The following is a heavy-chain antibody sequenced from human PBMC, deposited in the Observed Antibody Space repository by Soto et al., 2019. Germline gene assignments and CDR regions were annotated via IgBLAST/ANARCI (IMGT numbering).Heavy chain of an antibody. J-gene: IGHJ5*02. CDR1: GGAFSGYY. CDR3: ARGLIVVVTAMGSCFDP. D-gene: IGHD2-21*02. CDR2: INHSGST. V-gene: IGHV4-34*01. Sequence: SETLSLTCAVYGGAFSGYYWSWIRQPPGKGLEWIGEINHSGSTNYNPSLKSRVTLSVDTSKNQFSLKLSSVTAADTAVYYCARGLIVVVTAMGSCFDPWGQGTLVTVSS.